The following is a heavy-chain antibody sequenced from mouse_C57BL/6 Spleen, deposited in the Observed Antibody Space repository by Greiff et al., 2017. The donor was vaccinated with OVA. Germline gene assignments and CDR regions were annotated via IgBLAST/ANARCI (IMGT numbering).Heavy chain of an antibody. CDR1: GFNIKDYY. Sequence: VQLQQSGAELVQPGASVKLSCTASGFNIKDYYMPWVKQRTEQGLEWIGSLDTEDGETKYAPKFQGKATIPADTYSNTAYLQLSSLTSEDTAVYYCALYYDYVEWFAYWGQRTLVTVPA. J-gene: IGHJ3*01. D-gene: IGHD2-4*01. V-gene: IGHV14-2*01. CDR2: LDTEDGET. CDR3: ALYYDYVEWFAY.